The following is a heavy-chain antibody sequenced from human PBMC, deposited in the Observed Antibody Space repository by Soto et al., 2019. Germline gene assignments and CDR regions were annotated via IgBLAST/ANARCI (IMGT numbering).Heavy chain of an antibody. CDR1: GFTFSSYA. CDR3: AKDWNDSSGYYPLDAFDI. V-gene: IGHV3-23*01. Sequence: GGSLSLSCAASGFTFSSYAMSWVHQAPGKGLEWVSAISGSGGSTYYADSVKGRFTISRDNSKNTLYLQMNSLRAEDTAVYYCAKDWNDSSGYYPLDAFDIWGQGTMVTV. CDR2: ISGSGGST. J-gene: IGHJ3*02. D-gene: IGHD3-22*01.